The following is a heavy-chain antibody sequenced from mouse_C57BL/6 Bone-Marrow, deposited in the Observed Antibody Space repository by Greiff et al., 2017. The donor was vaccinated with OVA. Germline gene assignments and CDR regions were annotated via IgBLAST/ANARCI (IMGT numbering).Heavy chain of an antibody. Sequence: EVNLVESGGGLVKPGGSLKLSCAASGFTFSDYGMHWVRQAPEKGLEWVAYISSGSSTIYYADTVKGRFTISRDNAKNTLFLQMTSLRSEDTAMYYCARDYGYYFDYWGQGTTLTVSS. D-gene: IGHD2-2*01. J-gene: IGHJ2*01. CDR1: GFTFSDYG. CDR2: ISSGSSTI. CDR3: ARDYGYYFDY. V-gene: IGHV5-17*01.